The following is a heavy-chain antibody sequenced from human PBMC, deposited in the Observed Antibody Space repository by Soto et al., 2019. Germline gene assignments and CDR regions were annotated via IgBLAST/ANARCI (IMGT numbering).Heavy chain of an antibody. CDR3: AKGRGFYSDNYFDP. CDR2: IYSSGNA. J-gene: IGHJ5*02. CDR1: VDSISNAY. Sequence: PSETLSVTCSVSVDSISNAYWTWIRQPAGKGLEWIGHIYSSGNANYNPSLKSRVTMSLDTSKNQFSLSLKSVTAADTAIYYCAKGRGFYSDNYFDPWGQGTQVT. D-gene: IGHD3-22*01. V-gene: IGHV4-4*07.